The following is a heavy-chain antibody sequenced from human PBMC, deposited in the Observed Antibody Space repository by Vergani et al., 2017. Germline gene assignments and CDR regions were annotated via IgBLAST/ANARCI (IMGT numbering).Heavy chain of an antibody. J-gene: IGHJ4*02. CDR3: ARSTGFLRVANPFDY. Sequence: QVQLVQSGAEVKKPGSSVKVSCKASGGTFSSYAISWVRQAPGQGLEWMGGIIPIFGTANYAQKLQGRVTMTTDTSTSTAYMELRSLRSDDTAVYYCARSTGFLRVANPFDYWGQGTLVTVSS. D-gene: IGHD5-12*01. CDR1: GGTFSSYA. CDR2: IIPIFGTA. V-gene: IGHV1-69*06.